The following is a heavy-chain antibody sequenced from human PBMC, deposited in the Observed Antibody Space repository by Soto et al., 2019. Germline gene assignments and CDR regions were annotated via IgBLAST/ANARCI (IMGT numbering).Heavy chain of an antibody. J-gene: IGHJ4*02. V-gene: IGHV3-23*01. D-gene: IGHD6-13*01. CDR2: ISGSGGSP. CDR1: GFTFSSHP. CDR3: AKDALQSSTWASYFDY. Sequence: EVQLLESGGGLVQPGGSLRISCLASGFTFSSHPMTWVRQAPGKGLEWVSTISGSGGSPHYADSVKGRFTISRDNSKNTLYLQMNSLSAEDSAVYYCAKDALQSSTWASYFDYWGQGALVTVSS.